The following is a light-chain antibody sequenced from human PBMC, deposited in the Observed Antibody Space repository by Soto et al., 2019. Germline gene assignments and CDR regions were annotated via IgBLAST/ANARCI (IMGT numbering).Light chain of an antibody. CDR1: QSVTRKH. CDR3: QQYGDSPQT. Sequence: EIVLTQSPGTLSLSPEERATLSCRASQSVTRKHLAWYQQKPGQAPRLLIYGASSRATGIPDRFSGSGSGTDFTLNISRLEPEDFAVYYCQQYGDSPQTFGQGTKVEIK. V-gene: IGKV3-20*01. CDR2: GAS. J-gene: IGKJ1*01.